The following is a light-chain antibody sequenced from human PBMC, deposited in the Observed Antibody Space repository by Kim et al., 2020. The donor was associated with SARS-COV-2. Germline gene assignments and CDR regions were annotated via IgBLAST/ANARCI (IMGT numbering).Light chain of an antibody. Sequence: SPGERATLSCTASQSVSTTHLAGYQQKPGQAPRLLIYGASSRATGIPDRFSGSGSGTDFTLTISRLEPEDFAVYYCQQYGSAPRTFGLGTKVDIK. CDR3: QQYGSAPRT. CDR1: QSVSTTH. J-gene: IGKJ1*01. CDR2: GAS. V-gene: IGKV3-20*01.